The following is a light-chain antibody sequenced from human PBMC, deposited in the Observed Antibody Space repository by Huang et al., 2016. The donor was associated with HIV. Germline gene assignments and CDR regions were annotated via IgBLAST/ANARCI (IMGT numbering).Light chain of an antibody. V-gene: IGKV3-15*01. CDR1: QSVTSN. J-gene: IGKJ1*01. CDR3: QHYNNWPWWT. CDR2: RAS. Sequence: EVVMTQSPAILSVSPGERATLSCRASQSVTSNLAWYQQKPGQAPRLLIYRASTRATVIPARFSGSGSGKEFTLTISSLQSEDFAVYYCQHYNNWPWWTFGQGTKVEIK.